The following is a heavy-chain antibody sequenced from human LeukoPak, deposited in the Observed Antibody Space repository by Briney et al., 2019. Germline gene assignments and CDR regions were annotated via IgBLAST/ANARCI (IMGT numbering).Heavy chain of an antibody. CDR1: GFTVSSNY. V-gene: IGHV3-53*01. CDR3: ARDSPPWGSYRYYYYGMDV. CDR2: IYSGGST. Sequence: GGSLRLSCAASGFTVSSNYMSWVRQAPGKGLEWVSVIYSGGSTYYADSVKGRFTISRDNFKNTLYLQMNSLRAEDTAVYYCARDSPPWGSYRYYYYGMDVWGQGTTVTVSS. D-gene: IGHD1-26*01. J-gene: IGHJ6*02.